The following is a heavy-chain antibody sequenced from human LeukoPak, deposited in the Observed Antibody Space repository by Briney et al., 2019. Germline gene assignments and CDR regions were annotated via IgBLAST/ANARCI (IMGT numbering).Heavy chain of an antibody. CDR2: ISYEGSNK. V-gene: IGHV3-30*04. J-gene: IGHJ4*02. D-gene: IGHD5-18*01. Sequence: GGSLRLSCAASGFTFSSYAIHWVRQPPGKGLEWVAVISYEGSNKYYADSVKGRFTISRDNSKNTLYLQMNSLRVEDTAVYCCARGGRYSYGSDFDYWGQGTLVTVSS. CDR1: GFTFSSYA. CDR3: ARGGRYSYGSDFDY.